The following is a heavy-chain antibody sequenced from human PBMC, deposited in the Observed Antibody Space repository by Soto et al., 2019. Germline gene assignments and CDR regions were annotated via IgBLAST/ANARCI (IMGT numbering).Heavy chain of an antibody. D-gene: IGHD2-15*01. J-gene: IGHJ4*02. CDR2: IYYSGSA. Sequence: QVQLQESGPGLVKPSETLSLTCTVSGGSINNYYWGWIRQPPGKGLEWIAYIYYSGSANYNPSLQSRLTMSVDTSKNQFSLELSSVTAADTAVYYCARAQGFQFRFSTYATPSFDFWGQGTLVTVSS. CDR1: GGSINNYY. V-gene: IGHV4-59*01. CDR3: ARAQGFQFRFSTYATPSFDF.